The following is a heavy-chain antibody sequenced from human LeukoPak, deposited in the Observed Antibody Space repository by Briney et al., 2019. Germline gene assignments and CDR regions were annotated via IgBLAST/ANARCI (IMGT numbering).Heavy chain of an antibody. CDR3: ARQGYDILTGYIDAFDI. CDR1: GGSISSYY. D-gene: IGHD3-9*01. Sequence: PSETLSLACTVSGGSISSYYWSWIRQPPGKGLEWIGYISYSGSTNYNPSLKSRVTISIDTSKNQFSLKLRSVTAADTAIYYCARQGYDILTGYIDAFDIWGQGTMVTVSS. V-gene: IGHV4-59*08. CDR2: ISYSGST. J-gene: IGHJ3*02.